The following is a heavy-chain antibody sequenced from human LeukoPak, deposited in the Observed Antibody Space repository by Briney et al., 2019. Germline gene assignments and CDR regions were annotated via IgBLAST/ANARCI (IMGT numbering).Heavy chain of an antibody. D-gene: IGHD1-7*01. CDR3: AREKQPGTTSGCFDY. V-gene: IGHV3-30-3*01. J-gene: IGHJ4*02. CDR1: GFTFSSYA. Sequence: GGSLRLSCAASGFTFSSYAMHWVRQAPGKGLEWVAVISYDGSNKYYADSVKGRFTISRDNSKNTLYLQMNSLRAEDTAVYYCAREKQPGTTSGCFDYWGQGTLVTVSS. CDR2: ISYDGSNK.